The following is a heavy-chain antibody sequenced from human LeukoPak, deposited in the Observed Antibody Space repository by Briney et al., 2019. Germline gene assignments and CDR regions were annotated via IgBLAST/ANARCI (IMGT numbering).Heavy chain of an antibody. CDR1: GGSTSSGGYY. V-gene: IGHV4-31*03. J-gene: IGHJ4*02. D-gene: IGHD3-22*01. CDR2: IYYSGST. Sequence: SETLSLTCTVSGGSTSSGGYYWSWIRQHPGKGLEWIGYIYYSGSTYYNPSLKSRVTISVDTSKNQFSLKLSSVTAADTAVYYCARASDYYDSSGPGHYFDYWGQGTLVTVSS. CDR3: ARASDYYDSSGPGHYFDY.